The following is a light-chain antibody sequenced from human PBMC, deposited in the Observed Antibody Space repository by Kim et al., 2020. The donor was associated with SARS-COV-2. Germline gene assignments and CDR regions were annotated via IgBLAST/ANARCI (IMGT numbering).Light chain of an antibody. CDR2: DVS. J-gene: IGLJ3*02. Sequence: QSVLTQPASVSGSPGQSITISCTGTSSDVGGYNYVSWYLQHPGKAPKLMIYDVSKRPSGVSNRFSGSKSGNTASLTISGLQAEDEADYYCSSYTSSSTLVFGGGTKLTVL. CDR1: SSDVGGYNY. V-gene: IGLV2-14*01. CDR3: SSYTSSSTLV.